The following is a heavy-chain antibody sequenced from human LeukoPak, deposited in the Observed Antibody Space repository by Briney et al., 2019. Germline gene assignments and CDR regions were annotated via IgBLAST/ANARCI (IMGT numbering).Heavy chain of an antibody. CDR1: GFTFSSYA. D-gene: IGHD6-13*01. J-gene: IGHJ4*02. CDR2: ISYDGSNK. V-gene: IGHV3-30*04. CDR3: ARENSYSSSYDY. Sequence: PGGSLRLSCAASGFTFSSYAMHWVRQAPGKGLEWVAVISYDGSNKYYADSVKGRFTISRDNSKNTLYLQMNSLRAEDTAVYYCARENSYSSSYDYWGQGTLVTVSS.